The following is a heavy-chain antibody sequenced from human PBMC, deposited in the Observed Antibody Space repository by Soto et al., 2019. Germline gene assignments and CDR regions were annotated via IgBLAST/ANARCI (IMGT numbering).Heavy chain of an antibody. CDR1: GFTFRDYY. J-gene: IGHJ6*02. CDR3: AREYYYTMDL. Sequence: QVQLVESGGGLVRPGGSLRLSCEASGFTFRDYYMTWFRQAPGKGLEWLSYIDSSTKYTNYADSVKGRFTISRDNAKNSLYLQMNSLRAHDTAVYYCAREYYYTMDLWGQGTMFTVSS. V-gene: IGHV3-11*05. CDR2: IDSSTKYT.